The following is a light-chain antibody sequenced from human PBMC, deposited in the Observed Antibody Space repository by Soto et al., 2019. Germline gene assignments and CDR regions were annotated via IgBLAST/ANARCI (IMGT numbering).Light chain of an antibody. Sequence: QSVLTQPPSASGTPGQRVTISCSRSSSNIGSNTVNWYQQLPGTAPKLLIYSNNQRPSGVPDRFSGSKSGTSASLAISGLQSEDEADYYCAAWDDSLNGHGVFGGGTKLTVL. J-gene: IGLJ2*01. CDR1: SSNIGSNT. V-gene: IGLV1-44*01. CDR2: SNN. CDR3: AAWDDSLNGHGV.